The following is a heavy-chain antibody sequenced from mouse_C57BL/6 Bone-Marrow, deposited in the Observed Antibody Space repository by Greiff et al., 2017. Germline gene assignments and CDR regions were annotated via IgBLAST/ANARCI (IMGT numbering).Heavy chain of an antibody. CDR3: TRPKGYGSPWYFDV. CDR1: GFTFSDAW. D-gene: IGHD1-1*01. Sequence: EVKVEESGGGLVQPGGSMKLSCAASGFTFSDAWMDWVRQSPEKGLEWVAEIRNKANNHATYYAESVKGRFTISRDDSKSSVYLQMNSLRAEDTGIYYCTRPKGYGSPWYFDVWGTGTTVTVSS. V-gene: IGHV6-6*01. J-gene: IGHJ1*03. CDR2: IRNKANNHAT.